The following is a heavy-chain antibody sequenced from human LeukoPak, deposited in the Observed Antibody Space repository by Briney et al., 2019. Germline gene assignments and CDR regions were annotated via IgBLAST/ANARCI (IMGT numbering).Heavy chain of an antibody. Sequence: ASVKVSCKASGYTFTSYDINWARQATGQGLEWMGWMNPNSGNTGYAQKFQGRVTMTRNTSISTAYMELSSLRSEDTAVYYCARGLTYYYDSSGYYDAFDIWGQGTMVTVSS. CDR1: GYTFTSYD. V-gene: IGHV1-8*01. CDR2: MNPNSGNT. J-gene: IGHJ3*02. D-gene: IGHD3-22*01. CDR3: ARGLTYYYDSSGYYDAFDI.